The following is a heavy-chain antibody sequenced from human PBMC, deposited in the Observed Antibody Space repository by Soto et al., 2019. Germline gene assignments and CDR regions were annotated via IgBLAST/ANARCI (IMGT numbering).Heavy chain of an antibody. J-gene: IGHJ6*03. CDR3: ARTKRGYCSGGSCYPDYMDV. Sequence: GGSLRLSCAASGFTFSSYGMHWVRQAPGKGLEWVAVIWYDGSNKYYADSVKGRFTISRDNSKNTLYLQMNSLRAEDTAVYYCARTKRGYCSGGSCYPDYMDVWGKGTTVTVSS. D-gene: IGHD2-15*01. CDR2: IWYDGSNK. CDR1: GFTFSSYG. V-gene: IGHV3-33*01.